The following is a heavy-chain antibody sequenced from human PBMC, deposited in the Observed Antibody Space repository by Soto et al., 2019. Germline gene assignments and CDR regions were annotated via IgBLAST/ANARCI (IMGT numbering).Heavy chain of an antibody. J-gene: IGHJ4*02. V-gene: IGHV4-31*03. Sequence: SETLSLTCTVSGGSISSGGYYWSWIRQHPGKGLEWIGYIYYSGSTYYNPSLKSRVTISVDTSKNQFSLKLSSVTAADTAAYYCARAYQLLPFDYWGQGTLVTVSS. CDR2: IYYSGST. D-gene: IGHD2-2*01. CDR3: ARAYQLLPFDY. CDR1: GGSISSGGYY.